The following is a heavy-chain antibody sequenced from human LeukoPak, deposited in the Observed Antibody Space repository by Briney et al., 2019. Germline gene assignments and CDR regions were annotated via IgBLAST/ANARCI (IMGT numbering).Heavy chain of an antibody. CDR2: INPNSGGT. J-gene: IGHJ4*02. D-gene: IGHD3-9*01. V-gene: IGHV1-2*02. CDR3: ARGGYDILTGYYKLDY. CDR1: ANTFTGYY. Sequence: GASVKVSCKASANTFTGYYIHWVRQAPGQGLEWMGWINPNSGGTNYAQKFQGRVTMTRDTSISTAYMELSRLRSDDMAVYYCARGGYDILTGYYKLDYWGQGTLVTVSS.